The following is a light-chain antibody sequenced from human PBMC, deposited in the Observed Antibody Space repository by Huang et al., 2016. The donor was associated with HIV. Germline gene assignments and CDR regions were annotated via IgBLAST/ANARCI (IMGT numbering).Light chain of an antibody. V-gene: IGKV3-11*01. CDR2: DAS. J-gene: IGKJ4*01. CDR1: ENIFNY. CDR3: QQRSNWPRT. Sequence: EIVLTQSPATLSLSPGERATLSCRASENIFNYLAWYQQKPGQAPRLLISDASNRATGIPAMFSGSGSGTDFTLTISSLEPEDFAVYYCQQRSNWPRTFGGGTKVEIK.